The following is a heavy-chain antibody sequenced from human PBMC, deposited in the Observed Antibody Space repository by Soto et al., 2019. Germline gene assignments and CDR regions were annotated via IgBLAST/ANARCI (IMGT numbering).Heavy chain of an antibody. CDR2: ISSNGGTT. D-gene: IGHD1-7*01. J-gene: IGHJ4*02. CDR3: GRRVSRNYAY. V-gene: IGHV3-64*01. CDR1: GFTFSSYD. Sequence: EVQLAESGGGMVQPGGSLRLSCVASGFTFSSYDMHWVRQAPGKGLEYVSSISSNGGTTYYGNSVKGRFTISRDNSKYSLYLQMGSLRAQDMAVYYCGRRVSRNYAYWGQGTLVSVAS.